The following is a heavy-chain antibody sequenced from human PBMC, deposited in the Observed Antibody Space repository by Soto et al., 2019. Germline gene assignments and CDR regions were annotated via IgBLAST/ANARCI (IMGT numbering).Heavy chain of an antibody. CDR1: GYTFTSYG. D-gene: IGHD2-21*02. CDR3: ARDAVVVVTATFDP. CDR2: ISAYNGNT. J-gene: IGHJ5*02. V-gene: IGHV1-18*01. Sequence: ASVKVSCKASGYTFTSYGISWVRQAPGQGLERMGWISAYNGNTNYAQKLQGRVTMTTDTSTSTAYMELRSLRSDDTAVYYCARDAVVVVTATFDPWGQGTLVTVSS.